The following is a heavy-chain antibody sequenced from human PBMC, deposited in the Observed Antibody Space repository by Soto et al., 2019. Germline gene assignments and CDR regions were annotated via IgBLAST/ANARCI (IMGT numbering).Heavy chain of an antibody. CDR2: IYYNGST. J-gene: IGHJ4*02. Sequence: QVQLQESGPGLVKPSETLSLTCAVSGGSISSYYWSWIRQPPGKGLEWIGYIYYNGSTNYNPSLKSRVTISEDTSKNQFSLKVRSVTAADTAVYYCARGRMIRGYFDYWGLGTLVTVSS. CDR3: ARGRMIRGYFDY. V-gene: IGHV4-59*01. CDR1: GGSISSYY. D-gene: IGHD3-16*01.